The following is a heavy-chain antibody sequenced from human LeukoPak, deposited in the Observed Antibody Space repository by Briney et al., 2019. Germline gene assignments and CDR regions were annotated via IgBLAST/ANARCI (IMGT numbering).Heavy chain of an antibody. J-gene: IGHJ4*02. CDR1: GYTFTGYY. CDR3: ARGRGMIGR. Sequence: ASVKVSCKASGYTFTGYYMHWVRQAPGQGLEWMGWINPNSGGTNYAQKFQDRVTMTRNTSISTAYMELSSLRSEDTAVYYCARGRGMIGRWGQGTLVTVSS. CDR2: INPNSGGT. V-gene: IGHV1-2*02. D-gene: IGHD3-22*01.